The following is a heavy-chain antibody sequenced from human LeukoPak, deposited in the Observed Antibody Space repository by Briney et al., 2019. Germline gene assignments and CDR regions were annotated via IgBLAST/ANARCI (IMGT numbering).Heavy chain of an antibody. Sequence: GGSLRLSCAVSGFTFSNYAMNWVRQAPGKGLEWVSTISGVGDSTYYAESVKGRFTMSRDNPKNTVYLQMNSLRVEDTAIYYCAKRADGCSGVSCYYYYMDVWGKGTTVTVSS. CDR1: GFTFSNYA. J-gene: IGHJ6*03. V-gene: IGHV3-23*01. CDR2: ISGVGDST. D-gene: IGHD2-15*01. CDR3: AKRADGCSGVSCYYYYMDV.